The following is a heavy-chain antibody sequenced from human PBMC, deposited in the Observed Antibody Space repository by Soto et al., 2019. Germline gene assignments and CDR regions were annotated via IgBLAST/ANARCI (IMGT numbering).Heavy chain of an antibody. CDR3: ATVGSITTAGTPFDY. CDR1: DLAFSNTW. CDR2: IKSKIDGGAI. Sequence: GGSLRLSCAASDLAFSNTWMSWVRQAPGKGLEWVGRIKSKIDGGAIDYAAPVKGRFTISRDDSESTLFLQMNSLQTEDTALYYCATVGSITTAGTPFDYWGQGTLVTVSS. J-gene: IGHJ4*02. V-gene: IGHV3-15*07. D-gene: IGHD6-13*01.